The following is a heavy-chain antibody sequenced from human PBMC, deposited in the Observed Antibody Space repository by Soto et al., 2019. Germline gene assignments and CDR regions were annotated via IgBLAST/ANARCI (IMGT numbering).Heavy chain of an antibody. Sequence: VLLVESGGGEVQPGRSLRLSCAASGFTYTDFALHWVRQAPGKGLEWVAIISYDGSDKYYADSVKGRFAISRDNPKNTLYLEMNSLRPEDTAVYFCARRAWDSYYAIDVWGQGTTVTVFS. J-gene: IGHJ6*02. D-gene: IGHD3-22*01. V-gene: IGHV3-30*09. CDR1: GFTYTDFA. CDR3: ARRAWDSYYAIDV. CDR2: ISYDGSDK.